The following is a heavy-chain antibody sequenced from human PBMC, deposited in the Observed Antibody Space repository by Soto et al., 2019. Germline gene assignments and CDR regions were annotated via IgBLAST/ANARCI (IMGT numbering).Heavy chain of an antibody. CDR1: GFTVSNNY. Sequence: EVPLVESGGGLVQPGGSLRLPCAASGFTVSNNYMSWVRQAPGRGLEWVSVIYSGGSTYYADSVKGRFTISRDNSKNTIYLEMNSMSAEDTAGYYCARDYWGGGAYWGQGTLVTVSS. CDR2: IYSGGST. J-gene: IGHJ4*02. D-gene: IGHD3-10*01. CDR3: ARDYWGGGAY. V-gene: IGHV3-66*01.